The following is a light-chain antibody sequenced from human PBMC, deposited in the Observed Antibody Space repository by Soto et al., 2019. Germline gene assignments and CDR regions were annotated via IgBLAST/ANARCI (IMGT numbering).Light chain of an antibody. CDR1: QSIISH. Sequence: DIQMTQSPSTLSASVGDRVSITCRASQSIISHLNWYQQKPGKAPKLLIYAASSLQRGVPSRFSGSGSGTHFTLTISSLQPEDFAAYFCQQSYSTPYTFGQGTRLEIK. CDR2: AAS. CDR3: QQSYSTPYT. J-gene: IGKJ5*01. V-gene: IGKV1-39*01.